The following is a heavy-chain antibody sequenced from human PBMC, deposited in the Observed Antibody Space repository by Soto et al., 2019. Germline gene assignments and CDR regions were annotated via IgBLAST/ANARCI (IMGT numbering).Heavy chain of an antibody. CDR2: IFSSGST. J-gene: IGHJ6*02. CDR1: GGSISRYY. Sequence: SETLSLTCTVSGGSISRYYWSWIRQAPGRGLEWIGNIFSSGSTNYNPSLKSRVAISVDTSKNQVSLKLNAVTTADTAVYYCAREYYDFWSVTYSYYGLDVWGQGTTVTVSS. D-gene: IGHD3-3*01. V-gene: IGHV4-59*01. CDR3: AREYYDFWSVTYSYYGLDV.